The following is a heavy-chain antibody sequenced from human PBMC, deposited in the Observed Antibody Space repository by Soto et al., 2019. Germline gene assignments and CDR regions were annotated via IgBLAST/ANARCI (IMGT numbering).Heavy chain of an antibody. J-gene: IGHJ6*02. V-gene: IGHV4-4*07. CDR3: ARLFTVTTDYYFGMDV. CDR1: GGSISGSY. Sequence: VQLRESGPGLVKPSETLSLSCTVSGGSISGSYWSWVRQPAGKGLEWIGRIYSSGSSNYNPSLNSRLTMSLDTSKNQFSLKLRSVTAADTAIYYCARLFTVTTDYYFGMDVWGQGITVTVSS. D-gene: IGHD4-17*01. CDR2: IYSSGSS.